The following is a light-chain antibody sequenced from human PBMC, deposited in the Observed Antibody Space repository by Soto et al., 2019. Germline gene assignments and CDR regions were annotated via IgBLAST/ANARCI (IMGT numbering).Light chain of an antibody. J-gene: IGKJ5*01. CDR2: DAS. CDR1: QSISSY. CDR3: QQSYSTPRT. Sequence: DIPMTQSPSSLSASVGDRVTITCRASQSISSYLNWYQQKPGKAPKLLIYDASSLHSGVPSRFSGSGSGTDFTLTISSLQPEDFATYYCQQSYSTPRTFGQGTRLEIK. V-gene: IGKV1-39*01.